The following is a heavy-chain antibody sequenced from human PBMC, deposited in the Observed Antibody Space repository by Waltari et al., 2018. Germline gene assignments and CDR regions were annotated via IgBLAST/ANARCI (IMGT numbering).Heavy chain of an antibody. D-gene: IGHD5-18*01. J-gene: IGHJ3*02. Sequence: QLQLQESGPGLVKPSETLSLTCTVSGGSISSSSYYWGWIRQPPGKGLEWIGSIYYSGSTYYNPSLKSRVTISVDTSKNQFSLKLSSVTAADTAVHYCARQTWIQLWLYAFDIWGQGTMVTVSS. V-gene: IGHV4-39*01. CDR2: IYYSGST. CDR3: ARQTWIQLWLYAFDI. CDR1: GGSISSSSYY.